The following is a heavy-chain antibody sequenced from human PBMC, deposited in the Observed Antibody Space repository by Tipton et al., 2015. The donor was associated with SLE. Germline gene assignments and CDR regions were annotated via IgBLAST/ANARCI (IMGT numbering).Heavy chain of an antibody. Sequence: TLSLTCAVYGGSFSGYYWSWIRQPPGKGLEWIGEINHSGSTNYNPSLKSRVTISVDKSKNQFSLKLTSVTAADTAVYHCTGVPRYNWNYIADWGQGTLVSVSS. CDR3: TGVPRYNWNYIAD. J-gene: IGHJ4*02. CDR2: INHSGST. V-gene: IGHV4-34*01. CDR1: GGSFSGYY. D-gene: IGHD1-7*01.